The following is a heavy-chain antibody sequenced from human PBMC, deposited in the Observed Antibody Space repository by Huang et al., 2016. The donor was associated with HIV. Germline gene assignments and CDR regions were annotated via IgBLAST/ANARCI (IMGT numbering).Heavy chain of an antibody. CDR3: ALKGDSSGWEYFRH. CDR2: ISYDGSNK. D-gene: IGHD6-19*01. V-gene: IGHV3-30*03. J-gene: IGHJ1*01. CDR1: GFIFSNYG. Sequence: QVQLVESGGGVVQPGRSLRLSCAASGFIFSNYGMHWVRQAPGKGLEWVALISYDGSNKYYTDYVKGRFSISRDNSKNTLYLQMNSLRAEDTAVYYCALKGDSSGWEYFRHWGQGTLVTVSS.